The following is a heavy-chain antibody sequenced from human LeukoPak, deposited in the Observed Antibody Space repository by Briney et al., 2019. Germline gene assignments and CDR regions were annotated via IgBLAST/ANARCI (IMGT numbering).Heavy chain of an antibody. D-gene: IGHD3-3*01. CDR3: ASNRVTIFGVPPFDY. CDR1: GFTFSSYA. Sequence: PGGSLRLSCAASGFTFSSYAMHGVRQAPGKGLDWVAVISYDGSNKYYADSVKGRFTISRDNSKNTLYLQMNSLRAEDTAVYYCASNRVTIFGVPPFDYWGQGTLVTVSS. V-gene: IGHV3-30-3*01. CDR2: ISYDGSNK. J-gene: IGHJ4*02.